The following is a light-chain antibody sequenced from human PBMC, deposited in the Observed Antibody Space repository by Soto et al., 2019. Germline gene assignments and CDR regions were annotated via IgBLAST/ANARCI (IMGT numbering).Light chain of an antibody. CDR1: QSVSSSY. J-gene: IGKJ1*01. Sequence: EMVLTQSPGTLSLSPGERATRSCRASQSVSSSYLACYQQKPGQAPRLLIYGASSRATGIPDRFSGSGSGTDFTLTISRLEPEDFAVYYCQQYGRTFGQGTKVEIK. CDR3: QQYGRT. V-gene: IGKV3-20*01. CDR2: GAS.